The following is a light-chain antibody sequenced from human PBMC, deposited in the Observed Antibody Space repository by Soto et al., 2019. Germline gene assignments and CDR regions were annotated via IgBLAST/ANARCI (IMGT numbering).Light chain of an antibody. V-gene: IGKV3-11*01. J-gene: IGKJ5*01. CDR2: DAS. CDR3: QQRSNWPL. CDR1: QSVSSSY. Sequence: IVLTQSPGTLSLSPGERASVSCRASQSVSSSYLAWYQQKPGQAPRLLIYDASNRATGIPARFSGSGSGTDFTLTISSLEPEDFAVYYCQQRSNWPLFGQGTRLEI.